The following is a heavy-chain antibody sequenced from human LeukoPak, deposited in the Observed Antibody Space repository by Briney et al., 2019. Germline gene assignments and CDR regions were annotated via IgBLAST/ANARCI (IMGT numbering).Heavy chain of an antibody. CDR2: INPNSGGT. CDR3: GREYSDILTVYYGTFDY. CDR1: GYTFTGYY. V-gene: IGHV1-2*02. Sequence: ASVKVSCKASGYTFTGYYMHWVRQAPGQGLEWMGWINPNSGGTNYAQKFQGRVTMTRDTSISTAYMELSRLRSDDTAVYYWGREYSDILTVYYGTFDYGAQGPRATVS. D-gene: IGHD3-9*01. J-gene: IGHJ4*02.